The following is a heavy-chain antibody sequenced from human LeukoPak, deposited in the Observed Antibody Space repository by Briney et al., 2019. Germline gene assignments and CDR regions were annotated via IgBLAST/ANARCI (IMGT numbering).Heavy chain of an antibody. CDR3: AKDQGLTAPPPYGLDV. D-gene: IGHD5-18*01. V-gene: IGHV1-18*01. CDR1: GYTFTNYG. CDR2: ISAYNGVT. J-gene: IGHJ6*02. Sequence: ASVKVSCKASGYTFTNYGISWVRQAPGQGLEWMGWISAYNGVTNYAQKLQGRVTMTTDTSTSTAYMELRSLRSDDTAVYYCAKDQGLTAPPPYGLDVWGQGTTVIVTS.